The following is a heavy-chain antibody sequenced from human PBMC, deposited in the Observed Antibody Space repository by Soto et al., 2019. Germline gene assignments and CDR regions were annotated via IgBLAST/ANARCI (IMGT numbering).Heavy chain of an antibody. Sequence: GGSLRLSCASSRFTFSHYWLQWVRPAPGTGLVWVYRIQRDGRIINYADSVKGRFTITSDNDKNTMYLQMNSLRAEDTAVYYCARIDISGWYAGDYWGQGTLVTVSS. J-gene: IGHJ4*02. D-gene: IGHD6-19*01. CDR1: RFTFSHYW. CDR2: IQRDGRII. CDR3: ARIDISGWYAGDY. V-gene: IGHV3-74*01.